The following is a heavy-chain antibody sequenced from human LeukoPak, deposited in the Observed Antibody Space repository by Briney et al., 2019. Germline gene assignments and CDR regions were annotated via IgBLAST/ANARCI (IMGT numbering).Heavy chain of an antibody. CDR1: GGTFSSYA. Sequence: GASVKVSCKASGGTFSSYAISWVRQAPGQGLEWMGSIIPILGIANYAQKFQGRVTITADKSTSTAYMELSSLRSEDTAVYYCARTYGDYYSDYWGQGTLVTVSS. CDR2: IIPILGIA. CDR3: ARTYGDYYSDY. V-gene: IGHV1-69*04. D-gene: IGHD4-17*01. J-gene: IGHJ4*02.